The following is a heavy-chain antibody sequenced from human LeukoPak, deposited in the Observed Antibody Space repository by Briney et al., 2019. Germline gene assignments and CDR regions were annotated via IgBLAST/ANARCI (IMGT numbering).Heavy chain of an antibody. Sequence: PSETLSLTCAVYGGSFSGYYWSWIRQPPGKGLEWIGEINHSGSTNYNPSLKSRVTISVDTSKNQFSLKLSSVTAADTAVYYCAIDIVVVPAAMGDDAFDIWGQGTMVTVSS. CDR1: GGSFSGYY. CDR2: INHSGST. CDR3: AIDIVVVPAAMGDDAFDI. V-gene: IGHV4-34*01. J-gene: IGHJ3*02. D-gene: IGHD2-2*01.